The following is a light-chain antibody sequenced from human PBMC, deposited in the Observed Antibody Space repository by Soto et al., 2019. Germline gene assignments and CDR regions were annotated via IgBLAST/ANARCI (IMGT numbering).Light chain of an antibody. J-gene: IGKJ2*01. Sequence: DIVMTQSPDSLAVSLGERATINGKSIESVLYSSINKNYVTWYQRKPGQPPRLLIYWASARASGVPDRFSGSGSGTDFTLTSSSLHAEDVAVYYFQQCYRIPTFGQGTKLEI. CDR3: QQCYRIPT. CDR1: ESVLYSSINKNY. CDR2: WAS. V-gene: IGKV4-1*01.